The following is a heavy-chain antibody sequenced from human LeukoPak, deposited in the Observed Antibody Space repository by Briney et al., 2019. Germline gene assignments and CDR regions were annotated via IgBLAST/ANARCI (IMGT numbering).Heavy chain of an antibody. CDR3: ARGLGSTGGFFDL. Sequence: GGSVRLSCAASGFTFSSYWMSWVRQAPGKGLEWVANIKEDGSEKYYVGFVKGRFTISRDNAKNSLYLRMNSLRAEDTAVYYCARGLGSTGGFFDLWGRGTLVTVSS. J-gene: IGHJ2*01. V-gene: IGHV3-7*01. CDR1: GFTFSSYW. CDR2: IKEDGSEK. D-gene: IGHD2-8*02.